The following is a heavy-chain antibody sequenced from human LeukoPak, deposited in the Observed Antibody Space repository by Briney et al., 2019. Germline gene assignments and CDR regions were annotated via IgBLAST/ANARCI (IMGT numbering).Heavy chain of an antibody. J-gene: IGHJ4*02. CDR2: KSYDGSNK. CDR3: ANPHYSSSSDY. CDR1: GTTFSSYA. Sequence: GGSLRLSCAASGTTFSSYAMHWVRQAPGKGLGWVAVKSYDGSNKYHADSVKGRFTISRDNSKNTLYLQMNSLRAEDTAVYYCANPHYSSSSDYWGQGTLVTVSS. V-gene: IGHV3-30*04. D-gene: IGHD6-6*01.